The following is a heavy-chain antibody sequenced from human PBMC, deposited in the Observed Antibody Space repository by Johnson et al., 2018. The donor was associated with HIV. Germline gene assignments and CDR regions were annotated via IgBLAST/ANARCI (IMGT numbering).Heavy chain of an antibody. V-gene: IGHV3-9*01. Sequence: EVQLVESGGGLVQPGRSLRLSCAASGFTFDDYAMHWVRQAPGEGLEWVTGSSWDSGSIGYADSVKGRFTISRDNAKNTLYLQMNSLRAEDTALYYCAKDEGGSYSQDAFDIWGQGTMVTVSS. CDR2: SSWDSGSI. CDR3: AKDEGGSYSQDAFDI. J-gene: IGHJ3*02. D-gene: IGHD1-26*01. CDR1: GFTFDDYA.